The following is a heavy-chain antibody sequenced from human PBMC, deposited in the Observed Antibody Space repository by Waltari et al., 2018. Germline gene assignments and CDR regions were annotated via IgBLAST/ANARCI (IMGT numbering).Heavy chain of an antibody. J-gene: IGHJ4*02. Sequence: EVQLVQSGAEVKKPGESLRISCTGSGYRFTSYWITWVRQMPGKGLEWMGRIDPGDSYINYSPSFQGHVSISADRSITTAYLQCGSLKASDTAMYYCARPNYYDADYWGQGTLVTV. CDR1: GYRFTSYW. D-gene: IGHD3-3*01. CDR3: ARPNYYDADY. CDR2: IDPGDSYI. V-gene: IGHV5-10-1*03.